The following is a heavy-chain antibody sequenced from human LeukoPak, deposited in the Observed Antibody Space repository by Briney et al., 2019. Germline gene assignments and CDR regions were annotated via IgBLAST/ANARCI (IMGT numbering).Heavy chain of an antibody. V-gene: IGHV3-23*01. CDR2: ISGSGGST. CDR1: GFTFSSYG. D-gene: IGHD3-3*01. Sequence: GGTLRLSCAASGFTFSSYGMSWVRQAPGKGLEWVSAISGSGGSTYYADSVKGRFTISRDNSKNTLYLQMNSLRAEDTAVYYCARDRHSTWEGYYDFWSGQDDLYMDVWGKGTTVTVSS. CDR3: ARDRHSTWEGYYDFWSGQDDLYMDV. J-gene: IGHJ6*03.